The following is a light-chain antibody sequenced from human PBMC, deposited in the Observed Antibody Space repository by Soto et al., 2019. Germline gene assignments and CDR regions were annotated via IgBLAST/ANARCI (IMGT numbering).Light chain of an antibody. V-gene: IGKV3-20*01. J-gene: IGKJ1*01. CDR1: QSVSSNF. CDR2: AAS. CDR3: QQYGSSPRT. Sequence: EIVLTQSPGTLSLSPGERATLSCRASQSVSSNFLAWYQQRPVQAPRLLIYAASNRAPGIPDRFDGSGSGTDFPLTISTLEHEDFAVYYCQQYGSSPRTLGQGTKVDIK.